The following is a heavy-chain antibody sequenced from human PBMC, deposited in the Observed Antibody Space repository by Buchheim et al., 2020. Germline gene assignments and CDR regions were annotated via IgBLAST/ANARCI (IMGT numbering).Heavy chain of an antibody. Sequence: QVQLQESGPGLVKPSETLSLTCTVSGGSFSSGSYYWSWIRQPPGQGLEWIGYIYYSGSTNYNPSLKSRVTISVDTSKNQFFLKLSSVTAADTAVYYCAGVGIAAASDYWGQGTL. D-gene: IGHD6-13*01. V-gene: IGHV4-61*01. J-gene: IGHJ4*02. CDR1: GGSFSSGSYY. CDR3: AGVGIAAASDY. CDR2: IYYSGST.